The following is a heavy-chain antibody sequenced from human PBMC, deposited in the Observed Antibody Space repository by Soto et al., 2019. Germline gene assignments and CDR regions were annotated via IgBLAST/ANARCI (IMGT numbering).Heavy chain of an antibody. CDR1: GYTFTTYG. Sequence: ASVNVSCKTSGYTFTTYGISWVRQAPGQGLEWMGWISTNKGNTNYAQKFQGRFTISRDNSKNTLYFHMSSLRAEDTAVYYCVKDLKRQQQLSYYFDYWGQGTLVTVSS. J-gene: IGHJ4*02. CDR2: ISTNKGNT. CDR3: VKDLKRQQQLSYYFDY. D-gene: IGHD6-13*01. V-gene: IGHV1-18*01.